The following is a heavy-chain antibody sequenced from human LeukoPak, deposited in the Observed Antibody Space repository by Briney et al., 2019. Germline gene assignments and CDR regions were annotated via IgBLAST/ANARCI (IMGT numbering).Heavy chain of an antibody. D-gene: IGHD2-8*01. CDR3: ANGNRCTSPNCLGYYYFYMDV. CDR2: ISGSGGST. J-gene: IGHJ6*03. V-gene: IGHV3-23*01. Sequence: GGSLRLSCAASGFTFSSYAMRWVRQAPGKGLEWVSAISGSGGSTYYADSVKGWFTISRDNSKNTLYLQMNSLRAEDTAVYYCANGNRCTSPNCLGYYYFYMDVWGKGTTVTVSS. CDR1: GFTFSSYA.